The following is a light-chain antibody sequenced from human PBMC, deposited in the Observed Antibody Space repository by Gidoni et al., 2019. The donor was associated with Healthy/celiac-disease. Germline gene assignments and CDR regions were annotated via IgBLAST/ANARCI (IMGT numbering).Light chain of an antibody. Sequence: EIVLTQSPGTLSLSPGERATLSCRASQSVSSSYLAWYQQKPGQAPRLLIYGASFRATGIPDRFSGSGSGTDFTLTISRLEPEDFAVYYCQQYGSSPQFTFXPXTKVDIK. CDR3: QQYGSSPQFT. J-gene: IGKJ3*01. CDR1: QSVSSSY. V-gene: IGKV3-20*01. CDR2: GAS.